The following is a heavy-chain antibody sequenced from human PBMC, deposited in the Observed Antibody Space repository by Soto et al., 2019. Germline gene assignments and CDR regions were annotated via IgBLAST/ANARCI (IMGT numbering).Heavy chain of an antibody. CDR2: SSNSGTYT. CDR1: GFTVSYYY. CDR3: ARSGDNYNVLDY. D-gene: IGHD3-10*02. Sequence: GGSLRLSCAASGFTVSYYYMSWIRQAPGKGLEWLSYSSNSGTYTRYADSVKGRFSISRDNAKNSLYLQINSLRGEDTATYYCARSGDNYNVLDYWGQGTPVT. J-gene: IGHJ4*02. V-gene: IGHV3-11*06.